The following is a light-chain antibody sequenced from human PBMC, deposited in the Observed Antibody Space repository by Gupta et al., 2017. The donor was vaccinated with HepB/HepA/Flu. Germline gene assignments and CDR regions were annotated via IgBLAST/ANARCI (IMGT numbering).Light chain of an antibody. J-gene: IGKJ1*01. CDR3: QQRNTWPRT. CDR1: QNIRTS. V-gene: IGKV3-11*01. Sequence: EIVLTQSPATLALSPGERVALSCRASQNIRTSLAWYQHKPGQAPRLLIHDLSNRATGVPARFAGSGSGTDFTLAISSLEPEDFAVYYCQQRNTWPRTFGQGTKVEI. CDR2: DLS.